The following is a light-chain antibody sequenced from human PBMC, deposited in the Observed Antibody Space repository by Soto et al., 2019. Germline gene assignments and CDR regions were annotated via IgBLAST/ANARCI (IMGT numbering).Light chain of an antibody. J-gene: IGKJ2*01. CDR1: QTISSW. Sequence: DIQMTQSPSTLSGSVGDRVTITCRASQTISSWLAWYQQKPGKAPKLLIYKASTLKSGVPSRFSGSGSGTEFTLTISSLQPDDFATYYCQQCSSYYTFGQGTKVDIK. CDR3: QQCSSYYT. CDR2: KAS. V-gene: IGKV1-5*03.